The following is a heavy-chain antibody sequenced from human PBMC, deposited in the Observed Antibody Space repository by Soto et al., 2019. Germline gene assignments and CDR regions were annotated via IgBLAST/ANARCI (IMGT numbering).Heavy chain of an antibody. Sequence: QVQLQESGTGLVKPSQTLSLTCTVSGDSISSGGYYWSWIRQHPGKGLEWIGYIYYSGSTYYNPSLKSRVTISVDTSKNQFSLKLSSVTAADTAVYYCASDPTGGYDAFDVWGQGTMVTVSS. J-gene: IGHJ3*01. CDR1: GDSISSGGYY. CDR2: IYYSGST. V-gene: IGHV4-31*03. D-gene: IGHD3-22*01. CDR3: ASDPTGGYDAFDV.